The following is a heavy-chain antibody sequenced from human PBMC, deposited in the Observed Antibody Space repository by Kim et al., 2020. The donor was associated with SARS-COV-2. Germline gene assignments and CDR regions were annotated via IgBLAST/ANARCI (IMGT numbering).Heavy chain of an antibody. CDR2: IDWDDDK. J-gene: IGHJ6*02. D-gene: IGHD6-13*01. CDR3: ARMELYSSTYGMDV. Sequence: SGPTLVNPTQTLTLTCTFSGFSLSTSGMCVSWIRQPPGKALEWLARIDWDDDKYYSTSLKTRLTISKDTSKNQVVLTMTNMDPVDTATYYCARMELYSSTYGMDVWGQGTTVTVSS. V-gene: IGHV2-70*11. CDR1: GFSLSTSGMC.